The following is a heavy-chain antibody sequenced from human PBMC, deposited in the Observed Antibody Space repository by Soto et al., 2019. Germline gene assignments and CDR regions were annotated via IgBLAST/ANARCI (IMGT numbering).Heavy chain of an antibody. Sequence: SATDSCTSSGGTFSSYAISWVRQPPGQGLEWMGGIIPIFGTANYAQKFQGRVTITADESTSTAYMELSSLRSEDTAVYYCARDWAEWLSSLDVWGQGTTVTVSS. CDR3: ARDWAEWLSSLDV. CDR2: IIPIFGTA. CDR1: GGTFSSYA. J-gene: IGHJ6*02. V-gene: IGHV1-69*13. D-gene: IGHD3-3*01.